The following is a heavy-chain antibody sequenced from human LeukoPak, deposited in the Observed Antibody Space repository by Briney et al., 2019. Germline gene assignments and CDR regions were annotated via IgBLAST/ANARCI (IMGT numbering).Heavy chain of an antibody. CDR1: GASISSTSYC. CDR3: ARGWLHWYFDL. Sequence: PSETLSLTCTVSGASISSTSYCWGWIRQPAGKGLEWIGHIHTSGSTNYNPSLKSRVTISVDTSKNQFSLKLSSVTAADTAVYYCARGWLHWYFDLWGRGTLVTVSS. CDR2: IHTSGST. D-gene: IGHD5-12*01. V-gene: IGHV4-61*09. J-gene: IGHJ2*01.